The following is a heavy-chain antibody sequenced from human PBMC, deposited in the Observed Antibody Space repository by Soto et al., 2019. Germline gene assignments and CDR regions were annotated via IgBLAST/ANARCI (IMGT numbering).Heavy chain of an antibody. Sequence: EVQLLGSGGGLVQPGESLRLSCVASEFSFSRYAMTWVRQAAGKGLQWVAGLGPDGRNTFYGESVRGRFTISRDNSRNTLYLQMSSLRAEDTAVYFCVKQMTTWTYSFFDFWGQGIQVTVSS. CDR3: VKQMTTWTYSFFDF. V-gene: IGHV3-23*01. CDR2: LGPDGRNT. D-gene: IGHD4-17*01. J-gene: IGHJ4*02. CDR1: EFSFSRYA.